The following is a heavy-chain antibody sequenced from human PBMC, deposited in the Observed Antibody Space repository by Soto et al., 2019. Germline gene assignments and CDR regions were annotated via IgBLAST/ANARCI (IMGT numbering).Heavy chain of an antibody. D-gene: IGHD6-19*01. J-gene: IGHJ4*02. CDR2: INHSGST. V-gene: IGHV4-34*01. CDR3: ASLGEAASGWFDY. CDR1: GGSFSGYY. Sequence: QVQLQQWGAGLLKPSETLSLTCAVYGGSFSGYYWSWIRQPPGKGMEWLGEINHSGSTNYNPSLKSRVTISVDTSKNQFSLKLSSVTAADTAVYYCASLGEAASGWFDYWGQGTLVTVSS.